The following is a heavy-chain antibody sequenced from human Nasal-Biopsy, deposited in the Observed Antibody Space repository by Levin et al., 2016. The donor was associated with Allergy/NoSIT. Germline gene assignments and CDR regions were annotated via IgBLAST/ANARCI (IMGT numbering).Heavy chain of an antibody. J-gene: IGHJ3*02. CDR2: ISPDGSQT. V-gene: IGHV3-7*05. D-gene: IGHD3-3*01. CDR1: GFTFSNYW. CDR3: AREGLLYGAFDI. Sequence: GESLKISCVVSGFTFSNYWVNWVRLAPGKGLQWVADISPDGSQTSYVDSVKGRFTISRDNAKNSLFLQMNSLRADDTAVYYCAREGLLYGAFDIWGHGTMVTVSS.